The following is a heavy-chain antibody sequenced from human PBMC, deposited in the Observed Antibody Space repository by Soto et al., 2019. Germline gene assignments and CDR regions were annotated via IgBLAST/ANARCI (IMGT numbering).Heavy chain of an antibody. V-gene: IGHV3-23*01. J-gene: IGHJ4*02. CDR2: ISGSGGST. CDR1: GFTFSSYA. Sequence: GGSLRLSCAASGFTFSSYAMSWVRQAPGKGLEWVSAISGSGGSTYYADSVKGRFTISRDNSKNTLYLQMNSLRAEDTAVYYCAKSWGGIVVVTAPSDYCGQGTLVTVSS. CDR3: AKSWGGIVVVTAPSDY. D-gene: IGHD2-21*02.